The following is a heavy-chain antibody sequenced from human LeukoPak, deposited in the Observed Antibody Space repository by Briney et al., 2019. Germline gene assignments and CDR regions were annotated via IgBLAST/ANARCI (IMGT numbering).Heavy chain of an antibody. V-gene: IGHV3-23*01. J-gene: IGHJ6*03. CDR2: ISGSGGST. CDR1: GFTFSSYA. CDR3: AKQGAPGIAAAGTSDSYYYYYMDV. D-gene: IGHD6-13*01. Sequence: HPGGSLRLSCAASGFTFSSYAMSWVRQAPGKGLEWVSAISGSGGSTYYADSVKGRFTISRDNCKNTLYLQMNSLRAEDTAVYYCAKQGAPGIAAAGTSDSYYYYYMDVWGKGTTVTVSS.